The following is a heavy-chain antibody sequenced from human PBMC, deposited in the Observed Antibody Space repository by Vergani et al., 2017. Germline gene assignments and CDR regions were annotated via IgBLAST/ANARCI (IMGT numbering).Heavy chain of an antibody. D-gene: IGHD3-22*01. V-gene: IGHV4-34*01. J-gene: IGHJ5*02. Sequence: QVQLQQWGAGLLKPSETLSLTCAVYGGSFSGYYWSWIRQPPGKGLEWIGEINHSGSTNYNPSLKSRVTIAVDTSKNQFSLKLSSVTAAATAVYYCARGRGRVVVITDNWFDPWGQGTLVTVYS. CDR2: INHSGST. CDR3: ARGRGRVVVITDNWFDP. CDR1: GGSFSGYY.